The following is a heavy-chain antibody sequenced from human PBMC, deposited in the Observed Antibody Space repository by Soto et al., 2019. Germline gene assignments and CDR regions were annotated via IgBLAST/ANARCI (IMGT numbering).Heavy chain of an antibody. CDR1: GFTFRSYW. Sequence: GGSLRLSCAASGFTFRSYWMHWVRQVPGKGLVWVSSINSDGSSTTYADSVKGRFTLSRDNAKNTLYLQMNSLRAEDTAVYYCAKDLDIVATNYFDYWGQGTLVTVSS. D-gene: IGHD5-12*01. CDR2: INSDGSST. J-gene: IGHJ4*02. CDR3: AKDLDIVATNYFDY. V-gene: IGHV3-74*01.